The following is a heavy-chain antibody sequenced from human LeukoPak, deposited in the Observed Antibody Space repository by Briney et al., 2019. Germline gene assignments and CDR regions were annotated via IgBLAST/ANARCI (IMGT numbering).Heavy chain of an antibody. V-gene: IGHV5-51*01. D-gene: IGHD3-16*01. CDR3: ARQYNSYALGASYFDF. J-gene: IGHJ4*02. CDR2: IYPGDSDT. CDR1: GYSFTSYW. Sequence: GESLKISCKGSGYSFTSYWIGWVRQMPGKGLEWMGIIYPGDSDTRYSPSFQGRVTMSADKSVTTAYLKLTSVKAFDTAMYYCARQYNSYALGASYFDFWGQGTLVTVSS.